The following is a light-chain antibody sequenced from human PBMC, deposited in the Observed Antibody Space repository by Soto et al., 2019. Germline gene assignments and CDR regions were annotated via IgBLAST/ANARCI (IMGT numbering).Light chain of an antibody. CDR1: QSISTW. Sequence: DIQMTQSPSTLSASVGDRVTITCRANQSISTWLAWYQQEPGKAPKLLIYKASHLDSGVPSRFSGSGSGTEFPLTISSLQPDDFAPYYCQQYNSYSRTFGQGTKVEIK. V-gene: IGKV1-5*03. J-gene: IGKJ1*01. CDR2: KAS. CDR3: QQYNSYSRT.